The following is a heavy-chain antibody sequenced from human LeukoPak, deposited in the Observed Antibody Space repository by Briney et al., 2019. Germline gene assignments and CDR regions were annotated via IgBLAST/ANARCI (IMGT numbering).Heavy chain of an antibody. Sequence: ASVKVSCKASGYTFTSYYMHWVRQAPGQGLEWMGIINPSGGSTSYAQKFQGRVTVTRDTSTSTVYMELSSLRSEDTAVYYCARVDIVVVFVAHDAFDIWGQGTMVTVSS. CDR1: GYTFTSYY. CDR3: ARVDIVVVFVAHDAFDI. CDR2: INPSGGST. D-gene: IGHD2-2*03. J-gene: IGHJ3*02. V-gene: IGHV1-46*01.